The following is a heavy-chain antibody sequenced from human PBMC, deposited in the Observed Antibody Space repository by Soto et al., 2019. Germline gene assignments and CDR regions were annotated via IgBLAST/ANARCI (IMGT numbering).Heavy chain of an antibody. D-gene: IGHD6-19*01. Sequence: QVKLVQSGAEVKKPGSSVKVSCKASGGTFSSYAISWVRQAPGQGLEWMGGIIPIFGTANYAQKFQGRVTITADESTSTADMELSSLRSEAMAVYYCARESAQTGAGTNWFDPWCEGTLVTVSS. V-gene: IGHV1-69*01. CDR3: ARESAQTGAGTNWFDP. CDR2: IIPIFGTA. CDR1: GGTFSSYA. J-gene: IGHJ5*02.